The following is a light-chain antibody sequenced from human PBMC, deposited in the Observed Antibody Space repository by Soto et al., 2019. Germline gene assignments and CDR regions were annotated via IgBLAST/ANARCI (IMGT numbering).Light chain of an antibody. V-gene: IGKV1-39*01. CDR3: QQSYSTPYT. Sequence: IHMTQSPSSLSASVGDRVTITCRASQRITTYLNWYQQKPGKAPKLLISTAATLQGWVPSRFSGSGSGTDFTLTIATLQPEDFATYFCQQSYSTPYTFGQGTKLEIK. J-gene: IGKJ2*01. CDR2: TAA. CDR1: QRITTY.